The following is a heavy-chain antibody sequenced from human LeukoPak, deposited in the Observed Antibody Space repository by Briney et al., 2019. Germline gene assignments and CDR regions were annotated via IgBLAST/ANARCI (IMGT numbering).Heavy chain of an antibody. CDR1: GGSISSYY. CDR2: IYYSGST. Sequence: SETLSLTCTVSGGSISSYYWSWIRQPPGKGLEWIGYIYYSGSTNYNPSLKSRVTISVDTSKNQFSLKLSSVTAADTAVYYCARDSSGWYRMDVWGKGTTVTISS. J-gene: IGHJ6*04. CDR3: ARDSSGWYRMDV. D-gene: IGHD6-19*01. V-gene: IGHV4-59*12.